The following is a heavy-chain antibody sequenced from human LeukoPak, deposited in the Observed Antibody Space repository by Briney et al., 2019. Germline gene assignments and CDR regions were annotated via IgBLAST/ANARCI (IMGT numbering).Heavy chain of an antibody. V-gene: IGHV1-46*01. CDR1: GYTFTSYY. J-gene: IGHJ4*02. CDR3: ARAGDTAMVDLGFDY. Sequence: VASVKVSCKASGYTFTSYYMHWVRQAPGQGLEWMGIINPSGGGTSYAQKFQGRVTMTRDTSTSTVYMELSSLRSEDTAVYYCARAGDTAMVDLGFDYWGQGTLVTVSS. D-gene: IGHD5-18*01. CDR2: INPSGGGT.